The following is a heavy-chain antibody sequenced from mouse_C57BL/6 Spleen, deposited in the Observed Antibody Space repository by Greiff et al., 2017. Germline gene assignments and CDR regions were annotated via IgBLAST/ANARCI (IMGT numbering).Heavy chain of an antibody. CDR3: ARDYGSSLYFDY. Sequence: LEESGPELVKPGASVKISCKASGYAFSSSWMNWVKQRPGTGLEWIGRIYPGDGDANYNGKFKGKATLTADKASSTAYMQLSSLTSEDSAIYYCARDYGSSLYFDYWGQGTTLTVSS. CDR1: GYAFSSSW. D-gene: IGHD1-1*01. J-gene: IGHJ2*01. CDR2: IYPGDGDA. V-gene: IGHV1-82*01.